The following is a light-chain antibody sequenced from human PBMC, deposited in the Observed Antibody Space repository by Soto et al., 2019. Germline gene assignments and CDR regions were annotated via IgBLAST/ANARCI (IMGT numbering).Light chain of an antibody. V-gene: IGLV6-57*02. CDR3: QSYDSSNWV. CDR2: EDN. CDR1: RGSIASNY. Sequence: NFMLTQPHSVSESPGKTVTISCTGSRGSIASNYVQWYQQRPGSAPTTVIYEDNQRPSGVPDRFSGSIDSSSNSASLTISGLKTEDEADYSCQSYDSSNWVFGGGTKLTVL. J-gene: IGLJ3*02.